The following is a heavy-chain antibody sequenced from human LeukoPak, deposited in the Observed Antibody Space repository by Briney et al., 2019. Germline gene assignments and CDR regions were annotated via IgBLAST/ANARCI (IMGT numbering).Heavy chain of an antibody. V-gene: IGHV1-18*01. Sequence: GASVKVSCKASGYTFTSYGISWVRQAPGQGLEWMGWISAYSGNTNYAQKLQGRVTMTTDTSTSTAYMELRSLRSDDTAVYYCARGHYYYDSSGFNWFDPWGQGTLVTVSS. CDR2: ISAYSGNT. D-gene: IGHD3-22*01. CDR3: ARGHYYYDSSGFNWFDP. J-gene: IGHJ5*02. CDR1: GYTFTSYG.